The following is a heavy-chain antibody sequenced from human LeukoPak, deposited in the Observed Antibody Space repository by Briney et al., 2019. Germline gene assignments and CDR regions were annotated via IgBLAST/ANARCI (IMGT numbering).Heavy chain of an antibody. CDR3: ARDLSPGFLDY. CDR1: GFTFSSYA. D-gene: IGHD2-2*01. J-gene: IGHJ4*02. Sequence: PRGSLRLSCAASGFTFSSYAMHWVRQAPGKGLEWVAVISYDGSNKYYADSVKGRFTISRDNSKNTLYLQMNSLRAEDTAVYYCARDLSPGFLDYWGQGTLVTVSS. V-gene: IGHV3-30-3*01. CDR2: ISYDGSNK.